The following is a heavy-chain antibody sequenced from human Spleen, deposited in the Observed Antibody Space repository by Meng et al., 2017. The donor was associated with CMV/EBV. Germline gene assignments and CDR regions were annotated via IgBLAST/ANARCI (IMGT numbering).Heavy chain of an antibody. Sequence: SVTVSCKASGGTFSSYGIDWVRQAPGKGLEWTGGIIPILDITNTAQKFQGRVTITADKSTSTVYMELNSLTPDDTAVYYCTKTAPGPQKWFDPWGQGTLVTVSS. CDR2: IIPILDIT. CDR3: TKTAPGPQKWFDP. V-gene: IGHV1-69*10. J-gene: IGHJ5*02. CDR1: GGTFSSYG.